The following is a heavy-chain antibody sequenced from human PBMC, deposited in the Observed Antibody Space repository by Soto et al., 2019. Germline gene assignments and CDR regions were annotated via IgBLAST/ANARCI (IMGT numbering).Heavy chain of an antibody. CDR1: GGSFSGYY. D-gene: IGHD6-13*01. Sequence: PSETLSLTCAVYGGSFSGYYWSWIRQPPGKGLEWIGEINHSGSTNYNPSLKSRVTISVDTSKNQFSLKLSSVTAADTAVYYCARNVNRDRSSWLDYWGQGTLVTVSS. CDR3: ARNVNRDRSSWLDY. CDR2: INHSGST. J-gene: IGHJ4*02. V-gene: IGHV4-34*01.